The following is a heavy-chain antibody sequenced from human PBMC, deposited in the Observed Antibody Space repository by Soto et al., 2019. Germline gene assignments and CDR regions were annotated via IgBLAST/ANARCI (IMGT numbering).Heavy chain of an antibody. CDR1: GGSFSGYY. J-gene: IGHJ4*02. Sequence: SETLSLTCAVYGGSFSGYYWSWIRQPPGKGLEWIGEINHSGSTNYNPSLKSRVTISVDTSKNQFSLKLSSVTAAGTAVYYCARGRNYYGSGSYFPFDYWGQGTLVTVSS. V-gene: IGHV4-34*01. CDR2: INHSGST. CDR3: ARGRNYYGSGSYFPFDY. D-gene: IGHD3-10*01.